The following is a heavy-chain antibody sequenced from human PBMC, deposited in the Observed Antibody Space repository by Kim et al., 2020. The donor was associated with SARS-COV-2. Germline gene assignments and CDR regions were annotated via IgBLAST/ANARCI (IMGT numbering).Heavy chain of an antibody. D-gene: IGHD3-9*01. J-gene: IGHJ4*02. V-gene: IGHV4-34*01. CDR3: ARGRPVLRYFDWLFSLDPFDY. CDR1: GGSFSGYY. Sequence: SETLSLTCAVYGGSFSGYYWSWIRQPPGKGLEWIGEINHSGSTNYTPYLKSRVTISVDTSKNHFSLKLSSVTAADTAVYHCARGRPVLRYFDWLFSLDPFDYWGQGTLVTVSS. CDR2: INHSGST.